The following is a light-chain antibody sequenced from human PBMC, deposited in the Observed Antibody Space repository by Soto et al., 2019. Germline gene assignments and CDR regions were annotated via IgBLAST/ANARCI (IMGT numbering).Light chain of an antibody. Sequence: QSVLTQPASVSGSPGQSITISCTGTSSDVGGYNYVSWYQQHPGKAPKLILYNVSNRPSGVSNRFSGSKSGNTASLTISGLQAEDEADYYCSSYTSSSTRVFGGGTKVTVL. J-gene: IGLJ2*01. CDR3: SSYTSSSTRV. CDR1: SSDVGGYNY. CDR2: NVS. V-gene: IGLV2-14*01.